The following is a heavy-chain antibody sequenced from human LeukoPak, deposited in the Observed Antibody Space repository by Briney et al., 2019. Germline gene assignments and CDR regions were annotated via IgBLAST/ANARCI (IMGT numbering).Heavy chain of an antibody. CDR3: ARGSYYDSSGYYSHHYY. J-gene: IGHJ4*02. V-gene: IGHV3-48*03. D-gene: IGHD3-22*01. CDR2: ISSSGSTI. Sequence: PGGSLRLSCAASGFTFSSYEMNWVRQAPGKGLEWVSYISSSGSTIYYADSVKGRFTISRDNAKHSLYLQMNSLRAEDTAVYYCARGSYYDSSGYYSHHYYWGQGTLVTVSS. CDR1: GFTFSSYE.